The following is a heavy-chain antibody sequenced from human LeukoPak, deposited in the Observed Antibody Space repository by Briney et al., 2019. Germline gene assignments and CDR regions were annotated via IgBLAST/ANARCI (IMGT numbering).Heavy chain of an antibody. CDR3: ARGGGYDFWSGYSHFDY. V-gene: IGHV4-34*01. CDR1: GGSFSGYY. D-gene: IGHD3-3*01. Sequence: ASETLSLTCAVYGGSFSGYYWSWIRQPPGEGLEWIGEINHSGSTNYNPSLKGRVTISVDTSKNQFSLKLSSVTAADTAVYYCARGGGYDFWSGYSHFDYWGQGTLVTVSS. CDR2: INHSGST. J-gene: IGHJ4*02.